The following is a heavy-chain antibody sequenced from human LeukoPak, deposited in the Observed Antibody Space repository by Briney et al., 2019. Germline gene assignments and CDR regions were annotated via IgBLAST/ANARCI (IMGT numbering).Heavy chain of an antibody. CDR3: ARVGSGVDYLYYFDY. CDR2: IDFSGGT. D-gene: IGHD3-3*01. V-gene: IGHV4-59*01. J-gene: IGHJ4*02. CDR1: GGSISSYY. Sequence: PSETLSLTCTVSGGSISSYYWSWIRQSPGKGLEWIGYIDFSGGTNYSPSLKSRVTISVDTSKNQFSLKLSSVTAADTAVYYCARVGSGVDYLYYFDYWGQGTLVTVSS.